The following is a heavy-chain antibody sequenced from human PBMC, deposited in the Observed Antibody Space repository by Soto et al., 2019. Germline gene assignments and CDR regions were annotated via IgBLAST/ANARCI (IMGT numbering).Heavy chain of an antibody. CDR1: GFTFCSYN. V-gene: IGHV3-21*01. J-gene: IGHJ4*02. CDR3: ASGYYDSSGYYFDY. Sequence: PGGSPRLSCAACGFTFCSYNMDWFRQDPGKGLEWVSSISSRSSFMYYADSVKGRFTLSRDNAKNSLYLQMNSLRAEDTAVYYCASGYYDSSGYYFDYWGQGTPVTVS. CDR2: ISSRSSFM. D-gene: IGHD3-22*01.